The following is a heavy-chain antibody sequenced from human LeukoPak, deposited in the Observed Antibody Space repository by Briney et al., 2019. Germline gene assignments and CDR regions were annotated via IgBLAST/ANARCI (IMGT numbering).Heavy chain of an antibody. CDR1: GGTFSNYA. D-gene: IGHD2-2*01. Sequence: ASVKVSCKASGGTFSNYAISWVRQAPGQGLEWMGGIIPIFGTGNYAQKFQGRVTITTDESTSTAYMELSSLRSEDTAVYYCARGSKIVGLPAAGPLDYWGQGTLVTVSS. J-gene: IGHJ4*02. CDR3: ARGSKIVGLPAAGPLDY. CDR2: IIPIFGTG. V-gene: IGHV1-69*05.